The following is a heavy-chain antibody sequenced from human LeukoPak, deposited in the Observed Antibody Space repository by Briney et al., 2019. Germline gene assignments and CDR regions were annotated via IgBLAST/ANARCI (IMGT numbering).Heavy chain of an antibody. V-gene: IGHV4-39*01. CDR3: ARHVCGGDCYTFDY. CDR1: GGSISSNSHY. CDR2: MFYSGTT. J-gene: IGHJ4*02. D-gene: IGHD2-21*02. Sequence: SETLSLTCTVSGGSISSNSHYWAWTRQPPGKGLEWIGSMFYSGTTYYRSSLKSRVTISVDTSKNQFSLKLSSVTAADTAVYYCARHVCGGDCYTFDYWGQGILVTVSS.